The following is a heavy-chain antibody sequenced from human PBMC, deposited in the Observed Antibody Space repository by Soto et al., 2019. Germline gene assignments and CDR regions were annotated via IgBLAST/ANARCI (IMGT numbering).Heavy chain of an antibody. Sequence: QVQLVESGGGVVQPGRSLRLSCAASGFTFSSYGMHWVRQAPGKGLEWVAVISYDGSNKYYADSVKGRFTVSSDKSKNTVYLKVSSLRAEDTAVYYCAKDKVRVVVTAPFDYWGQGTLVTVSS. CDR2: ISYDGSNK. CDR1: GFTFSSYG. CDR3: AKDKVRVVVTAPFDY. J-gene: IGHJ4*02. V-gene: IGHV3-30*18. D-gene: IGHD2-21*02.